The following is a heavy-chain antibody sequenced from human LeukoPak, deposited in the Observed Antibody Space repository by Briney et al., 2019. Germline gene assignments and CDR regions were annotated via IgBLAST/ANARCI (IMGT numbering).Heavy chain of an antibody. CDR2: IYYSGST. Sequence: SETLSLTCTVSGGSISSYYWSWIRQPPGKGLEWSGYIYYSGSTNYNPSLKSRVTISVDTSKNQFSLKLSSVTAADTAVYYCPRVKGRLYYYYYMDVWGNGTTVTASS. CDR3: PRVKGRLYYYYYMDV. J-gene: IGHJ6*03. V-gene: IGHV4-59*01. CDR1: GGSISSYY.